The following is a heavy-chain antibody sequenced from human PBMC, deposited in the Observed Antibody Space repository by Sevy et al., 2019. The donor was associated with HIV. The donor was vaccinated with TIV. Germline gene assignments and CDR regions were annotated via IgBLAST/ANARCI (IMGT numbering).Heavy chain of an antibody. D-gene: IGHD4-17*01. V-gene: IGHV3-30*04. Sequence: GGSLRLSCAASGFTFSSYAMHWVRQAPGKGLEWVAVISYDGSNKYYADSVKGRFTISRDNSKNTLYLQMNSLRAEETAVYYCASTKGTVTSYYYYGMDVWGQGTTVTVSS. J-gene: IGHJ6*02. CDR3: ASTKGTVTSYYYYGMDV. CDR2: ISYDGSNK. CDR1: GFTFSSYA.